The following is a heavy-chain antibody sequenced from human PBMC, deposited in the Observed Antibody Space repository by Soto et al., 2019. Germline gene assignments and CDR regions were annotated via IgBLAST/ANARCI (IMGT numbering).Heavy chain of an antibody. J-gene: IGHJ4*02. D-gene: IGHD5-18*01. CDR2: IYYSGST. Sequence: SETLSLTCTVSGGSISSGGYYWSWIRQHPGKGLEWIGSIYYSGSTYYNPSLESRVTISVDTSKNQFSLKLSSVTAADTAVYYCASLRYNYGPNWGQGTLVTVSS. CDR3: ASLRYNYGPN. CDR1: GGSISSGGYY. V-gene: IGHV4-39*01.